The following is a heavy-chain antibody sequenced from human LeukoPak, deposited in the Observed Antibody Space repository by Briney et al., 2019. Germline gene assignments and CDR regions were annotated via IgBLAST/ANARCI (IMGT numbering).Heavy chain of an antibody. Sequence: SETLSLTCAVPGGSISSGGYSWSWIRQPPGKGLEWIGYIYHSGSTYYNPSLKNRVTISVDRSKNQFSLKLSSVTAADTAVYYCARVGNSWYSDYWGQGTLVTVSS. CDR1: GGSISSGGYS. CDR2: IYHSGST. D-gene: IGHD6-13*01. V-gene: IGHV4-30-2*01. CDR3: ARVGNSWYSDY. J-gene: IGHJ4*02.